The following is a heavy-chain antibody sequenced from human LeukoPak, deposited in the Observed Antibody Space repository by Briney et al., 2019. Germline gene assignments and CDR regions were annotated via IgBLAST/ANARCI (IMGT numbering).Heavy chain of an antibody. V-gene: IGHV3-30-3*01. CDR2: ISYDGSNK. CDR1: GFTFSSYA. D-gene: IGHD2-2*01. CDR3: ARVVISRERGAFDI. Sequence: SLRLSCAASGFTFSSYAMHWVRQAPGKGLEWVAVISYDGSNKYYADSVKGRFTISRDNSKNTLYLQMNSLRAEDTAVYYCARVVISRERGAFDIWGQGTMVTVSS. J-gene: IGHJ3*02.